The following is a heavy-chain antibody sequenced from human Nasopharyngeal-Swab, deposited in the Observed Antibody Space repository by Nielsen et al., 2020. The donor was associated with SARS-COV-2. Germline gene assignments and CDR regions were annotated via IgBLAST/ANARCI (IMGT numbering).Heavy chain of an antibody. CDR1: GGSFSGYY. CDR3: ARSFRGTTPRDAFDI. CDR2: INHSGST. V-gene: IGHV4-34*01. Sequence: SETLSLTCAVYGGSFSGYYWSWIRQPLGKGLEWIGEINHSGSTNYNPSLKSRVTISVDTSKNQFSLKLSSVTAADTAVYYCARSFRGTTPRDAFDIWGQGTMVTVSS. J-gene: IGHJ3*02. D-gene: IGHD1-7*01.